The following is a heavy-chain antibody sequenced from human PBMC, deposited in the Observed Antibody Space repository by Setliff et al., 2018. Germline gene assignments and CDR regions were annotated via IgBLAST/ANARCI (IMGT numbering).Heavy chain of an antibody. V-gene: IGHV4-38-2*02. Sequence: PSETLSLTCTVSGYSISSGYIWGWIRQPPGKGLEWVGNIGHTGSINYNPSLKSRLTISRDTSKNQVSLKLNSVTATDTAVYYCARDLGHGGDYDYWGQGILVTVSS. CDR3: ARDLGHGGDYDY. CDR1: GYSISSGYI. D-gene: IGHD2-21*02. CDR2: IGHTGSI. J-gene: IGHJ4*02.